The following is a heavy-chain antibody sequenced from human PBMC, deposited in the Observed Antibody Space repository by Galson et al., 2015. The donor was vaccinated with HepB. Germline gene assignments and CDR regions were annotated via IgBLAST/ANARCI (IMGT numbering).Heavy chain of an antibody. Sequence: LRLSCAASGFTFSDYSMNWVRQAPGKGLEWVSSISSSSYYIHYADSMKGRFTISRDNAKNSMYLQMNSLRAEDTAVYFCARGGESFDYWGQGTLVTVSS. D-gene: IGHD3-16*01. CDR2: ISSSSYYI. CDR3: ARGGESFDY. V-gene: IGHV3-21*01. CDR1: GFTFSDYS. J-gene: IGHJ4*02.